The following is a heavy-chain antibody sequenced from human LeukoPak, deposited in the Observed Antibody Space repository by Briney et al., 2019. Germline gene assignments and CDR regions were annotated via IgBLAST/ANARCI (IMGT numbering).Heavy chain of an antibody. D-gene: IGHD5-12*01. Sequence: SQTLSLTFAISGDSVSSNSATWNWIRQSPSRGLEWLGRAYYRSRWFNDYAVSLKSRITIDPDTSKNQFSLHLNSVTPGDTAVYYCARGSNSDYDYLFDYWGQGTLVTVSS. V-gene: IGHV6-1*01. CDR3: ARGSNSDYDYLFDY. CDR1: GDSVSSNSAT. CDR2: AYYRSRWFN. J-gene: IGHJ4*02.